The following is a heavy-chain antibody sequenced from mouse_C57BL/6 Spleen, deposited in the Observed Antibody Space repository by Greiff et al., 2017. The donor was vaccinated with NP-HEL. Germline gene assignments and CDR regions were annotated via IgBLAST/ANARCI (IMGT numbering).Heavy chain of an antibody. Sequence: EVKLVESGGGLVKPGGSLKLSCAASGFTFSDYGMHWVRQAPEKGLEWVAYISSGSSTIYYADTVKGRFTISRDNAKNTLFLKMTSLRSEDTAMYYCARPYDYDGGYYAMDYWGQGTSVTVSS. CDR3: ARPYDYDGGYYAMDY. J-gene: IGHJ4*01. V-gene: IGHV5-17*01. D-gene: IGHD2-4*01. CDR1: GFTFSDYG. CDR2: ISSGSSTI.